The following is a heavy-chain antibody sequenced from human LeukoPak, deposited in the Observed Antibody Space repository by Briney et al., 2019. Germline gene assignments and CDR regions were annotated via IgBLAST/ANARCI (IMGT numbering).Heavy chain of an antibody. V-gene: IGHV3-11*01. CDR3: ARRAVAATYYYYYYGMDV. CDR1: GLTFSDYY. D-gene: IGHD2-15*01. CDR2: ISSSGSTI. J-gene: IGHJ6*02. Sequence: GGSLRLSCAASGLTFSDYYMSWIRHAPGKGLEWVSYISSSGSTIYYADSVKGRFTISRDNAKNSLYLQMNSLRAEDTAVYYCARRAVAATYYYYYYGMDVWGQGTTVTVSS.